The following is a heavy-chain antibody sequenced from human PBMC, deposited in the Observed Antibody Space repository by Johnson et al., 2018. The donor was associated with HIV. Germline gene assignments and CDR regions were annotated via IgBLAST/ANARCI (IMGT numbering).Heavy chain of an antibody. CDR2: IGPAGDT. V-gene: IGHV3-13*01. Sequence: VQLVESGGGVVRPGGSLRLSCVASGFTSDDYAMSWVRQAAGKGLEWVSTIGPAGDTYYPGSVKGRFTISRENAKNSLHLQMNSLRAEDTAVYYCARDRAPVYSSSSTPFDALDIWGQGTVVSVSS. D-gene: IGHD6-6*01. CDR3: ARDRAPVYSSSSTPFDALDI. CDR1: GFTSDDYA. J-gene: IGHJ3*02.